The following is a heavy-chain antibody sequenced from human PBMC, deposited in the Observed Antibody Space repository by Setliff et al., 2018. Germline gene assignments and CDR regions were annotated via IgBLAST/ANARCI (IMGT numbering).Heavy chain of an antibody. Sequence: GGSLRLSCAASGFTFSSYAMTWVRQAPGKGLEWVSGISNSGSEKYYVDSVKGRFTVSRDNPKNSLYLQMSSLRAEDTAIYYCARDRGGASTRDHWGQGTLVTVSS. V-gene: IGHV3-7*03. CDR1: GFTFSSYA. CDR3: ARDRGGASTRDH. D-gene: IGHD1-26*01. J-gene: IGHJ4*02. CDR2: ISNSGSEK.